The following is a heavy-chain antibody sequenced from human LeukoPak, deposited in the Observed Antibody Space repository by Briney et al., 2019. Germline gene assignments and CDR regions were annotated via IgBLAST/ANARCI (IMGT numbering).Heavy chain of an antibody. J-gene: IGHJ3*02. CDR1: GVSFNFYS. CDR3: ARGNPTITMAWGNAFDI. Sequence: PSETLSLTCAVSGVSFNFYSWTWIRQSPGKGLEWIGETNPSGDTNYSPSLKSRASISVDTSKNQFSLNVRSVTVADTAVYFCARGNPTITMAWGNAFDIWGRGTMVTVSP. D-gene: IGHD3-10*01. CDR2: TNPSGDT. V-gene: IGHV4-34*01.